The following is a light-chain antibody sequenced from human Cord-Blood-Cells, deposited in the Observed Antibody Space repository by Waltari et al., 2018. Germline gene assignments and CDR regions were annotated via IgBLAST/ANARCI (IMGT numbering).Light chain of an antibody. CDR3: SSYASSSTLV. V-gene: IGLV2-14*01. CDR1: SSDVWGYNY. Sequence: QSALTQPASVSGSPGQSITISCTGTSSDVWGYNYVSWYQQHPGKAPKLMIYDVSNRPSGVSNRFSGSKWGNTAALTISGLQAEDEADYYCSSYASSSTLVFGGGTKLTVL. CDR2: DVS. J-gene: IGLJ3*02.